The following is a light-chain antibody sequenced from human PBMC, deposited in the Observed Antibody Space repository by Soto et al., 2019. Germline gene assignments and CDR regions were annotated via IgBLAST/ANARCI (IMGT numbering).Light chain of an antibody. V-gene: IGKV1-39*01. CDR1: QDISNY. Sequence: DIQMTQSPSSLSASVGDRVTITCQASQDISNYLNWYQQKPGKAPKLLIYDASNLETGVPSRFSGSGSGTEFTLTISSLQPEDFATYYCQQSYSTPITFGQGTRLEIK. J-gene: IGKJ5*01. CDR2: DAS. CDR3: QQSYSTPIT.